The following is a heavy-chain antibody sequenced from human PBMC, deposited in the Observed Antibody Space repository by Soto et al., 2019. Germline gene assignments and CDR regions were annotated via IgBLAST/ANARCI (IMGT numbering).Heavy chain of an antibody. CDR1: GYTFTSYG. J-gene: IGHJ6*03. D-gene: IGHD3-10*01. CDR2: ISAYNGNT. V-gene: IGHV1-18*01. CDR3: ARGTDTMVRGVISYYYYYMDV. Sequence: ASVKVSCKASGYTFTSYGISWVRQAPGQGLEWMGWISAYNGNTNYAQKLQGRVTMTTDTSTSTAYMELRSLRSDDTAVYYCARGTDTMVRGVISYYYYYMDVWGKGTTVTVSS.